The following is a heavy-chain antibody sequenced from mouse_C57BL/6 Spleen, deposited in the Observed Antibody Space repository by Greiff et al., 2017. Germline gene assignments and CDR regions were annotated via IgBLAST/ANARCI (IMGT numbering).Heavy chain of an antibody. CDR2: INPNYGTT. J-gene: IGHJ4*01. Sequence: EVKLMESGPELVKPGASVKISCKASGYSFTDYNMNWVKQSNGKSLEWIGVINPNYGTTSYNQKFKGKATLTVDHSSSTAYMQLTSLTSEDSAVYYCAKTGAYAMDYWGQGTSVTVSS. V-gene: IGHV1-39*01. CDR1: GYSFTDYN. D-gene: IGHD4-1*01. CDR3: AKTGAYAMDY.